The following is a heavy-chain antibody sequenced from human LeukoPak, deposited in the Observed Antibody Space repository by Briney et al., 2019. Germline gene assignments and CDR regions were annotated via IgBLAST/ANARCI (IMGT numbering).Heavy chain of an antibody. Sequence: YXXTXXXIHWVRQAPGQRLEWMGWINAGNGNTKFSQNFQGRVTIARDTAATTAYMDLNSLRSEDTAVYYCVRGLLWFGELSPPGYWGQGTLVTVSS. J-gene: IGHJ4*02. CDR2: INAGNGNT. D-gene: IGHD3-10*01. CDR3: VRGLLWFGELSPPGY. V-gene: IGHV1-3*01. CDR1: YXXTXXX.